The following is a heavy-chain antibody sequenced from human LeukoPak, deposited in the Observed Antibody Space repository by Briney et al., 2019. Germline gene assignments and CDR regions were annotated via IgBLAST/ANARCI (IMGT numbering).Heavy chain of an antibody. Sequence: PGGSLRLSCAVSGFTFSSYSMNWVRQAPGKGLEWVSSISSSSSYIYYADSVKGRFTISRDNAKNSLYLQMNRLRAEDTAVYYCARDRLSRSTTDAFDIWGQGTMVTVSS. CDR3: ARDRLSRSTTDAFDI. CDR1: GFTFSSYS. CDR2: ISSSSSYI. V-gene: IGHV3-21*01. J-gene: IGHJ3*02. D-gene: IGHD2-2*01.